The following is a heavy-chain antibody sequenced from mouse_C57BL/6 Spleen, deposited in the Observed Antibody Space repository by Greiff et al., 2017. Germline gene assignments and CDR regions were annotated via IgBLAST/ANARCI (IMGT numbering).Heavy chain of an antibody. CDR1: GYAFTNYL. Sequence: QVQLQQSGAELVRPGTSVKVSCKASGYAFTNYLIEWVKQRPGQGLECIGVINPGSGGTNYNEKFKGKATLTADKSSSTAYMQLSSLTSEDSAVYFCARSEAPRFAYWGQGTLVTVSA. V-gene: IGHV1-54*01. J-gene: IGHJ3*01. CDR2: INPGSGGT. CDR3: ARSEAPRFAY.